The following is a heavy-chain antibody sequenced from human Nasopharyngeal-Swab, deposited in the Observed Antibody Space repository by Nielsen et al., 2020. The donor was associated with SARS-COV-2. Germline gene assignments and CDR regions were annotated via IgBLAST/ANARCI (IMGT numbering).Heavy chain of an antibody. Sequence: GESLKISCAASGFTFSSYEMNWVSRAPGKGLEWVSYISSSGSTIYYADSVKGRFTISRDNAKNSLYLQMNSLRAEDTAVYYCARDRITGTNYYGMDVWGQGTTVTVSS. J-gene: IGHJ6*02. V-gene: IGHV3-48*03. CDR1: GFTFSSYE. CDR3: ARDRITGTNYYGMDV. D-gene: IGHD1-20*01. CDR2: ISSSGSTI.